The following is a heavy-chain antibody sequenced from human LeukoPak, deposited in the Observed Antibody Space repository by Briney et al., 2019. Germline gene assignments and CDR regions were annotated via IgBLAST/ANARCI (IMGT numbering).Heavy chain of an antibody. CDR2: INSDGSTT. V-gene: IGHV3-74*01. CDR3: AKVAPSSGYSFDY. Sequence: GGSLRLSCAASGFSLSSYWMHWVRQSPGKGLVWVSCINSDGSTTSYADSVKGRFTISRDNAKNTLYVEMKSLRAEDTAVYYCAKVAPSSGYSFDYWGQGTLVTVSS. D-gene: IGHD3-22*01. CDR1: GFSLSSYW. J-gene: IGHJ4*02.